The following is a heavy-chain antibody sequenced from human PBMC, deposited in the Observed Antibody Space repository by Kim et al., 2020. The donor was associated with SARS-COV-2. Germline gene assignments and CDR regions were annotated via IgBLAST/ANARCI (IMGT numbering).Heavy chain of an antibody. Sequence: ASVKVSCKVSGYTLTELSMHWVRQAPGKGLEWMGGFDPEDGETIYAQKFQGRVTMTEDTSTDTACMELSSLRSEDTAVYYCATVGIAAAGYYGMDVWGQGTTVTVSS. CDR2: FDPEDGET. D-gene: IGHD6-13*01. V-gene: IGHV1-24*01. J-gene: IGHJ6*02. CDR1: GYTLTELS. CDR3: ATVGIAAAGYYGMDV.